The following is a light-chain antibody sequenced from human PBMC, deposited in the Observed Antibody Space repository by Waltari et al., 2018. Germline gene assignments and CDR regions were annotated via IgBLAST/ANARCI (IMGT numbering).Light chain of an antibody. CDR3: HQYHVPPLT. CDR2: DAS. CDR1: QDISNY. V-gene: IGKV1-33*01. Sequence: DIQMTQSPSSLSASVGDRVTITCQASQDISNYLNWYQQKPVKAPKLLIYDASNLETGFPSRFSGSGSGTDFTFTISSLQPEDVAVYYCHQYHVPPLTFGQGTRLEIK. J-gene: IGKJ5*01.